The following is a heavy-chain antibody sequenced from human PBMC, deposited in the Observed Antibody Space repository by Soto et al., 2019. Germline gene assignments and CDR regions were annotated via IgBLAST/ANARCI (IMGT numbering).Heavy chain of an antibody. V-gene: IGHV3-23*01. D-gene: IGHD2-8*02. CDR3: ASLTGDLQDYFDY. Sequence: EVQLLESGGGLVQPGGSLRLSCAASGFTFSSYAMSWVRQAPGKGLEWVSAISGSGGSTYYADSVKGRFTISRDNSKNTLYLQMNSLRAEDTAVYYCASLTGDLQDYFDYWGQGTLVTVSS. J-gene: IGHJ4*02. CDR1: GFTFSSYA. CDR2: ISGSGGST.